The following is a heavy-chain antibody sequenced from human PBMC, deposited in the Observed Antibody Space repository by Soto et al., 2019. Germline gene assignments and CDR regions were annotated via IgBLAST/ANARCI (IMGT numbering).Heavy chain of an antibody. J-gene: IGHJ5*02. CDR3: ARDSSSSRGNWFDP. D-gene: IGHD6-6*01. CDR1: GFTFNRYG. V-gene: IGHV3-33*01. CDR2: IWYDGSNK. Sequence: QVQLVESGGGVVQPGRSLRLSCAASGFTFNRYGMHWVRQAPGKGLEWVAMIWYDGSNKNYADSAKGRFTISRDNSKDTLYLQMNSLRVDDTGVYYCARDSSSSRGNWFDPWGQGTLVIVSS.